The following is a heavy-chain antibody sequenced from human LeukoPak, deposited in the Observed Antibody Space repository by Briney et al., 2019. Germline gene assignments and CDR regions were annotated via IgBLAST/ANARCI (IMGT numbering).Heavy chain of an antibody. Sequence: GGSLRLSCAASGFTFDDYAMPWVRQAPGKGLEWVSGISWNSGSIGYADSVKGRFTISRDNAKNSLYLQMNSLRAEDTALYYCAKDYGGYYKGGWFDPWGQGTLVTVSS. CDR1: GFTFDDYA. D-gene: IGHD3-3*01. CDR2: ISWNSGSI. CDR3: AKDYGGYYKGGWFDP. J-gene: IGHJ5*02. V-gene: IGHV3-9*01.